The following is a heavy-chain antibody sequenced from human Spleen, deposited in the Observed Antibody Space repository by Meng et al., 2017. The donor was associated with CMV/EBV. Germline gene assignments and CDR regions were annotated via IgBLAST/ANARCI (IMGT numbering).Heavy chain of an antibody. CDR2: IKDDGGEI. J-gene: IGHJ4*02. Sequence: GESLKISCVVSGFTFSSHEMNWVRQAPGKGLEWVANIKDDGGEIYYVDSVKGRFTISRDNAKSSLFLQMSNLRAEDTAVFYCVRHTRGSPGDYWGQGTVVTVSS. V-gene: IGHV3-7*02. D-gene: IGHD5-24*01. CDR3: VRHTRGSPGDY. CDR1: GFTFSSHE.